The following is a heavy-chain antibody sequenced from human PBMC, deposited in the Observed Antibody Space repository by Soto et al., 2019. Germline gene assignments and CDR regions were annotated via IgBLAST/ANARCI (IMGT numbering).Heavy chain of an antibody. J-gene: IGHJ6*02. Sequence: QVQLVQSGAEVKKPGSSVKVSCKASGGTFSSYAISWVRQAPRQGLEWMGGIIPIFGTANYAQKFQGRVTITADESTSTAYMELSSLRSEDTAVYYCARVPHEDEAAHYYYGMDVWGQGTTVTVSS. CDR3: ARVPHEDEAAHYYYGMDV. V-gene: IGHV1-69*01. D-gene: IGHD6-6*01. CDR2: IIPIFGTA. CDR1: GGTFSSYA.